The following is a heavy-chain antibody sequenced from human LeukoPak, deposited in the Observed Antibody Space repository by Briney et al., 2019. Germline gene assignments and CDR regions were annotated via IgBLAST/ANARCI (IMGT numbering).Heavy chain of an antibody. Sequence: ASVKVSCKTSVYTFTGYYMHWVRQAPGQGLEWMGWINPITGGTSYAQKFQGRVTMTRDTSISTINMELSRLTSDDTAVYYCARATAENDHWGQGTLVTVSS. D-gene: IGHD1-14*01. CDR3: ARATAENDH. V-gene: IGHV1-2*02. CDR1: VYTFTGYY. CDR2: INPITGGT. J-gene: IGHJ4*02.